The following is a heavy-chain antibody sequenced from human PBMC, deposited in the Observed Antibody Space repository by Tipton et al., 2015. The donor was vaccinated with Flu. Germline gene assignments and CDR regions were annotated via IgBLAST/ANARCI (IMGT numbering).Heavy chain of an antibody. CDR1: GGSISSSSYY. D-gene: IGHD4-17*01. J-gene: IGHJ5*02. Sequence: LRLFCTVSGGSISSSSYYWTWIRQPAGKGLEWIGQIYTSGSTKYNPSLKSRVTMSLDTSKNHFSLKLSSVTAADTAMYYCARDYGDLNWFDPWGQGTLVTVSS. CDR2: IYTSGST. CDR3: ARDYGDLNWFDP. V-gene: IGHV4-61*09.